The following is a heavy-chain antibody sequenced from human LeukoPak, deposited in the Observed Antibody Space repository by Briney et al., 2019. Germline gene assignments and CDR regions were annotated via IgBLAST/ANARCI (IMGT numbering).Heavy chain of an antibody. CDR3: ARDLANWGSPDAFDI. CDR1: GGSISSGGYY. J-gene: IGHJ3*02. V-gene: IGHV4-31*03. D-gene: IGHD7-27*01. CDR2: IYYSGST. Sequence: SETLSLTCTVSGGSISSGGYYWSWIRQHPGKGLEWIGYIYYSGSTYYNPSLKRRVTISVDTSKNQFSLKLSSVTAADTAVYYCARDLANWGSPDAFDIWGQGTMVTVSS.